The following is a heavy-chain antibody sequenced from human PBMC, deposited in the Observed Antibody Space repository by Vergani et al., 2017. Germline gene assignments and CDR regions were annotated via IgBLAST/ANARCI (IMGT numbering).Heavy chain of an antibody. J-gene: IGHJ5*02. CDR3: ARVWYYDSSGKSGFDP. Sequence: QVQLVQSGAEVKKPGASVKVSCKASGYTFTGYYMHWVRQAPGQGLEWMGWINPNSGGTNYAQKFQGRVTMTRDTSISTAYMELSRLRSDDTAVYYCARVWYYDSSGKSGFDPWGQGTLVTVSS. D-gene: IGHD3-22*01. CDR1: GYTFTGYY. CDR2: INPNSGGT. V-gene: IGHV1-2*02.